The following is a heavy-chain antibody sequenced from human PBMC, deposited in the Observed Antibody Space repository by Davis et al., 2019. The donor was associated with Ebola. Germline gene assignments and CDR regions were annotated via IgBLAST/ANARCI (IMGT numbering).Heavy chain of an antibody. Sequence: GGSLRLSCAASGFTFSSYAMSWVRQAPGKGLEWVSAISGSGGSTYYADSVKGRFTISRDNSKNTLYLQMNSLRAEDTAVYYCAKRNWNYITPSGYYYYGMDVWGQGTTVTVSS. CDR3: AKRNWNYITPSGYYYYGMDV. CDR1: GFTFSSYA. D-gene: IGHD1-7*01. CDR2: ISGSGGST. J-gene: IGHJ6*02. V-gene: IGHV3-23*01.